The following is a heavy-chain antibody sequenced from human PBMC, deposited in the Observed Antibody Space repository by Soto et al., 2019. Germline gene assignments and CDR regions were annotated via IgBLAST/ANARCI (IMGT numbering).Heavy chain of an antibody. CDR1: GGNFTSYA. D-gene: IGHD6-13*01. Sequence: QVQLVQSGAEVKKPGSSVKVSCKASGGNFTSYAISWVRQAPGQGLAFMGGIVPLFGTTNYAHKFRGRVTITADESTSTVYMEVSSLRSEDTAVYYCAKASGRSWYNWFDPWGQGTLVTVST. V-gene: IGHV1-69*01. J-gene: IGHJ5*02. CDR3: AKASGRSWYNWFDP. CDR2: IVPLFGTT.